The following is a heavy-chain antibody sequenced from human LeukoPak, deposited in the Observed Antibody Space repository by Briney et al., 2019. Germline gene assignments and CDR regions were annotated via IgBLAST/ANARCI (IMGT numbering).Heavy chain of an antibody. D-gene: IGHD3-9*01. CDR3: ARGPVDILTGHYYGMDV. V-gene: IGHV4-30-2*01. CDR2: INHSGST. CDR1: GGSISSGGYS. Sequence: SETLSLTCAVSGGSISSGGYSWSWIRQPPGKGLEWIGEINHSGSTNYNPSLKSRVTISVDTSKNQFSLKLSSVTAADTAVYYCARGPVDILTGHYYGMDVWGQGTTVTVSS. J-gene: IGHJ6*02.